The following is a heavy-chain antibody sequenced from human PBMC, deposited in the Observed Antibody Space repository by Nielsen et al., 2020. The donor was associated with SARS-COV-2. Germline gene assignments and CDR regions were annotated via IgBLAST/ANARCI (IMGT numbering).Heavy chain of an antibody. CDR3: ATSPAMGTHNWFDP. Sequence: GGSLRLSCAASGFTFSSYGMHWVRQAPGKGLEWMGGFDPEDGETIYAQKFQGRVTMTEDTSTDTAYMELSSLRSEDTAVYYCATSPAMGTHNWFDPWGQGTLVTVSS. V-gene: IGHV1-24*01. CDR1: GFTFSSYG. D-gene: IGHD5-18*01. J-gene: IGHJ5*02. CDR2: FDPEDGET.